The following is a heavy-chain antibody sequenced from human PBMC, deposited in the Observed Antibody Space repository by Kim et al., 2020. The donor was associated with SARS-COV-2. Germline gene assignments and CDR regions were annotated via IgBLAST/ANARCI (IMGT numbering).Heavy chain of an antibody. D-gene: IGHD3-16*02. CDR3: ATAEGSYLIDY. Sequence: SETLSLTCTVSGGSISSSSYYWGWIRQPPGKGLEWIGSIYYSGSTYYNPSLKSRVTISVDTSKNQFSLKLSSVTAADTAVYYCATAEGSYLIDYWGQGTLVTVSS. V-gene: IGHV4-39*01. CDR1: GGSISSSSYY. CDR2: IYYSGST. J-gene: IGHJ4*02.